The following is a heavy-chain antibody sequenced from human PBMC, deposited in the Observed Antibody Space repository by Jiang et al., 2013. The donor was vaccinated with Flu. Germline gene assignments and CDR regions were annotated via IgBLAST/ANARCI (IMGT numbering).Heavy chain of an antibody. CDR1: GGSISGYY. Sequence: LLKPSETLSLTCTVSGGSISGYYWSWIRQPPGKGLEWIGYIYYTGNTNYNPSLKSRVTISVDTSKNLFSLRLSSVTAADTAVYYCVRHPPRDVSGYAFDIWGQGTMVTVSS. J-gene: IGHJ3*02. D-gene: IGHD6-19*01. CDR2: IYYTGNT. V-gene: IGHV4-59*08. CDR3: VRHPPRDVSGYAFDI.